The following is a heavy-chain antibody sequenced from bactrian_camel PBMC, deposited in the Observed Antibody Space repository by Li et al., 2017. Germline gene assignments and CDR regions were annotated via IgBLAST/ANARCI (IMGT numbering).Heavy chain of an antibody. V-gene: IGHV3S40*01. CDR2: IDWRGVGTA. CDR3: NRRCMGRWRDNY. D-gene: IGHD3*01. CDR1: GFTFSSYT. J-gene: IGHJ4*01. Sequence: LVESGGGLVQPGGSLRLSCAASGFTFSSYTMTWVRQAPGKGLEWVALIDWRGVGTAYYADSVKGRFTISRDSAKNTVYLQMNSLKPEDTAMYYCNRRCMGRWRDNYWGPGTQVTVS.